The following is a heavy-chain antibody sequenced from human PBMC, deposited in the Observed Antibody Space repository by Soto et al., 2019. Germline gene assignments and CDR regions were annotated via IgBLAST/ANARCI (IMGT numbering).Heavy chain of an antibody. V-gene: IGHV4-61*01. CDR3: AGRDGYNFAEYFQH. Sequence: QVQLQESGPGLVKPSETLSLTCTVSGGSVSSGSYYWSWIRQPPGKGLEWIGCIYYSGSTNYHPSLMSRVTNSVDTSKNQFSLKLSSVTAADTAVYYCAGRDGYNFAEYFQHWGQGTLVTVSS. J-gene: IGHJ1*01. D-gene: IGHD5-12*01. CDR2: IYYSGST. CDR1: GGSVSSGSYY.